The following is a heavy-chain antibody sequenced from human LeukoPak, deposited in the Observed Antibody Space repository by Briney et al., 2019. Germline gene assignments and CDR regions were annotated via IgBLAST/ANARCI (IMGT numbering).Heavy chain of an antibody. V-gene: IGHV3-74*01. J-gene: IGHJ4*02. CDR1: GFXVSSNY. CDR2: INRDGSST. Sequence: GGSLRLSCEASGFXVSSNYISWVRQAPGKGLLWVSRINRDGSSTSYADSVKGRFTISRDNAKNTLYLQMNSLRAEDTAVYYCARDYTYAYSDWGQGTLVTVSS. D-gene: IGHD3-16*01. CDR3: ARDYTYAYSD.